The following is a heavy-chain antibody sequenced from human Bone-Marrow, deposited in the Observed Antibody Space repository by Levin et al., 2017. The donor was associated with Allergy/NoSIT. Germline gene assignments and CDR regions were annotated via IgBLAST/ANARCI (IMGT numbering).Heavy chain of an antibody. CDR2: VYYIGNT. Sequence: PSETLSLTCTVSGGSVNGYYWSWIRQSPGKGLEWIGYVYYIGNTNYNPSLKSRVTISLDTPKNQFSMKLSSVTAADTAVYYCARSNSSSSWIFDHWGQGTRVTVSS. D-gene: IGHD6-13*01. CDR3: ARSNSSSSWIFDH. CDR1: GGSVNGYY. V-gene: IGHV4-59*02. J-gene: IGHJ4*02.